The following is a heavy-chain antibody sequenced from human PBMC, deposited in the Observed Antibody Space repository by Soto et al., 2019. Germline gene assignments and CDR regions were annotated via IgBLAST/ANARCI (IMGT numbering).Heavy chain of an antibody. CDR3: AQETSLSGRYYGMDV. CDR2: IGGSGDNT. J-gene: IGHJ6*02. Sequence: EVQLLESGGGLVQPGGSLRLSCAASGFTFNNYAMSWVRQAPGKGLEWVSAIGGSGDNTYYADSVKGRFTISRDNSKTTLYLQMNILRAEETAVYYCAQETSLSGRYYGMDVWGQGTTVTVSS. CDR1: GFTFNNYA. D-gene: IGHD1-26*01. V-gene: IGHV3-23*01.